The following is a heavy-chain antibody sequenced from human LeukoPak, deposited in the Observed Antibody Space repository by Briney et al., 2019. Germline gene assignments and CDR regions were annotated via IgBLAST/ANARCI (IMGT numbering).Heavy chain of an antibody. CDR2: INHSGST. CDR3: ATSGGTLGPTNYFAY. D-gene: IGHD3-16*01. V-gene: IGHV4-34*01. J-gene: IGHJ4*02. CDR1: GESFSGYY. Sequence: SETLSLTCAVYGESFSGYYWSWIRQPPGKGLEWIGEINHSGSTNYNPSLKSRVTISVDTSKNQFSLKLSSVPAADTAVYYCATSGGTLGPTNYFAYWGQGTLVTVSS.